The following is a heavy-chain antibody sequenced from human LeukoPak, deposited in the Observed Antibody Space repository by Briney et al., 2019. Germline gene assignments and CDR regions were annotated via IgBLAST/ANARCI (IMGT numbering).Heavy chain of an antibody. CDR1: GFTFSSYA. V-gene: IGHV3-23*01. D-gene: IGHD1-14*01. Sequence: GGSLRLSRAASGFTFSSYAMSWVRQAPGKGLEWVSGISGSGDTTYSADSVKGRFTISRDNSRNTLYLQMNSLRAEDTAVYYCAKCPSHRVSLRVLPYYYFDYWGQGTLVTVSS. CDR2: ISGSGDTT. CDR3: AKCPSHRVSLRVLPYYYFDY. J-gene: IGHJ4*02.